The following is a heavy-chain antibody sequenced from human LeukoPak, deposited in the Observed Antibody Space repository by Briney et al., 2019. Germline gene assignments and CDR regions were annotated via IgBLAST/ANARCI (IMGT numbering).Heavy chain of an antibody. Sequence: GGSLRLSWAAYGFTFNNNAMIWVRQAPGRGLEWVSVISGSGNSTYYADSVKGRFTISRDNSKNTLYLQMNSLRGEDTAVYHCVKDNSNWYWYFDLWGRGTLVTVSS. D-gene: IGHD1-1*01. CDR3: VKDNSNWYWYFDL. CDR1: GFTFNNNA. CDR2: ISGSGNST. J-gene: IGHJ2*01. V-gene: IGHV3-23*01.